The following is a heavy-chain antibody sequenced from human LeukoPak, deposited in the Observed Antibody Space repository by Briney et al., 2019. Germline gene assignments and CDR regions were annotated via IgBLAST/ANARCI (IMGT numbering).Heavy chain of an antibody. J-gene: IGHJ4*02. CDR2: INHSGST. CDR3: ARGQWLVPNY. D-gene: IGHD6-19*01. CDR1: GGSFSVYY. V-gene: IGHV4-34*01. Sequence: SETLSLTCAVYGGSFSVYYWSWIRQPPGKGLEWIGEINHSGSTNYNPSLKSRVTISVDTSKNQFSLKLSSVTAADTAVYYCARGQWLVPNYWGQGTLVTVSS.